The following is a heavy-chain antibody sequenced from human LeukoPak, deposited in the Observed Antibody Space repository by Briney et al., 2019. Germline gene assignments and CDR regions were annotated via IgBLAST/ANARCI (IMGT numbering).Heavy chain of an antibody. CDR3: ANPPPRYYSHMDV. CDR2: ITNSGGST. CDR1: GFTFSNYA. J-gene: IGHJ6*04. D-gene: IGHD1-14*01. Sequence: GGSLRLSCVVSGFTFSNYAMYWVRQAPGKGLEWVSSITNSGGSTFYADSVKGRFTISRDNSKNTLYLQRNSLRVEDTAVYYCANPPPRYYSHMDVGGKGTTVTVSS. V-gene: IGHV3-23*01.